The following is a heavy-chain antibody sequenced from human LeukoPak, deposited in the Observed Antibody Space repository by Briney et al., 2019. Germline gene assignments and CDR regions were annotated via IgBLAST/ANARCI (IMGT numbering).Heavy chain of an antibody. Sequence: GGSLRLSCAASGFTFSSYGMHWVRQAPGKGLEWVAFIRYDGSNKYHADSVKGRFTISRDNSKNTLYLQMDSLRAEDTAVYYCAKDGRFSVYYMDVWGKGTTVTVSS. D-gene: IGHD3-3*01. V-gene: IGHV3-30*02. CDR2: IRYDGSNK. CDR1: GFTFSSYG. CDR3: AKDGRFSVYYMDV. J-gene: IGHJ6*03.